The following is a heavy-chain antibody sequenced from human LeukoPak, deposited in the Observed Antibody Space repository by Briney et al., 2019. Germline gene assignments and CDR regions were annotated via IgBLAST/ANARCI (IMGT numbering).Heavy chain of an antibody. V-gene: IGHV3-48*01. Sequence: GGSLRLSCAASGFTFYSYGMNWVRQAPGKGLEWISYISAGSTVYYADSVKGRFTISRDNSKNTLYLQMNSLRAEDTAVYYCASSGSQYYYYGMDVWGQGTTVTVSS. CDR3: ASSGSQYYYYGMDV. CDR2: ISAGSTV. CDR1: GFTFYSYG. J-gene: IGHJ6*02. D-gene: IGHD3-10*01.